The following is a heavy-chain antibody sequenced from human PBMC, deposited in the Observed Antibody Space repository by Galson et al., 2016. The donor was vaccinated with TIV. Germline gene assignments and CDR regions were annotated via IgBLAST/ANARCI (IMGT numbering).Heavy chain of an antibody. CDR3: VRERRYCGGDCYLYYYYGMDV. Sequence: SLRLSCEASGFNVSINYMTWVRQAPGKGLDWVSIITSDGSTNYADSVNGRFTISRDKSKNTLYLQMNSLRAEDTAVYYCVRERRYCGGDCYLYYYYGMDVWGQGTTVTVSS. J-gene: IGHJ6*02. V-gene: IGHV3-66*02. CDR2: ITSDGST. CDR1: GFNVSINY. D-gene: IGHD2-21*02.